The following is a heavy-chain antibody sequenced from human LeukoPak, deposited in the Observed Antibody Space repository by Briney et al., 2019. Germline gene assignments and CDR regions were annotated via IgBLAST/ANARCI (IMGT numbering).Heavy chain of an antibody. CDR1: GFTFTSSA. V-gene: IGHV1-58*02. J-gene: IGHJ5*02. CDR3: AADFGYYGSGSYSP. CDR2: IVVGSGNT. D-gene: IGHD3-10*01. Sequence: SVKVSCKASGFTFTSSAMQWVRQARGQRLEWIGWIVVGSGNTNYAQKFQERVTITRDMSTSTAYMELSSLRSEDTAVYYCAADFGYYGSGSYSPWGQGTLVTVSS.